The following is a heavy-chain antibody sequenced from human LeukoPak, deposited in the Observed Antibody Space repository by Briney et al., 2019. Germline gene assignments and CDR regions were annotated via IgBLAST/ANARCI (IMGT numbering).Heavy chain of an antibody. CDR2: IIPIFGTA. Sequence: SVKVSCKASGGTFSSYAISWVRQAPGQGLEWMGGIIPIFGTANYAQKFQGRVTITTDESTSTAYMELSSLRSEDTAVYYCASTHPGVYYYYMDVWGKGTTVTVSS. CDR1: GGTFSSYA. V-gene: IGHV1-69*05. J-gene: IGHJ6*03. CDR3: ASTHPGVYYYYMDV. D-gene: IGHD3-10*01.